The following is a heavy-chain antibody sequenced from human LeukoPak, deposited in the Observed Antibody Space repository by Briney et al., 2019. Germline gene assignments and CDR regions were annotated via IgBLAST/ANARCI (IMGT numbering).Heavy chain of an antibody. CDR1: GFTFSAYH. J-gene: IGHJ4*02. D-gene: IGHD2-21*01. V-gene: IGHV3-48*02. CDR3: ASVWQDYSGVDY. CDR2: ISTTGTTI. Sequence: PGGSLRLSCAASGFTFSAYHINWVRQAPGKGLEWISYISTTGTTIHYADSVKGRFAISRDNAKSSLYLQMNSLRDEDTAVYYCASVWQDYSGVDYWGQGTLVTVSS.